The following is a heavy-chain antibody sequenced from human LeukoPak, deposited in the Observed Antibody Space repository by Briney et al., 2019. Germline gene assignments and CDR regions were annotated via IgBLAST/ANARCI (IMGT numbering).Heavy chain of an antibody. D-gene: IGHD5-18*01. CDR3: ARGKPQLY. CDR2: ISYDGSNK. Sequence: PGGSLRLSCAASGFTFSSYAMHWVRQAPGKGLEWVAVISYDGSNKYYADSVKGRFTISRDNSKNTLYLQMNSLRAEDTAVYYCARGKPQLYWGQGTLVTVSS. CDR1: GFTFSSYA. V-gene: IGHV3-30*04. J-gene: IGHJ4*02.